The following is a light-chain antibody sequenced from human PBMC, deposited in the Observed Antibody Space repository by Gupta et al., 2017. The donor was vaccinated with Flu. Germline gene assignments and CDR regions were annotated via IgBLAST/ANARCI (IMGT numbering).Light chain of an antibody. CDR3: MHDVKCPLT. Sequence: VVMTKSQLPMNVTLGQSASISCTSSERLVSIDANTYLHWFQQKPGHSPRRLIHKVSNRDSGVPDRFSGSGSGTDFTLKINSVQAEDVAVYYCMHDVKCPLTFGRGTKVEI. V-gene: IGKV2-30*01. CDR2: KVS. CDR1: ERLVSIDANTY. J-gene: IGKJ1*01.